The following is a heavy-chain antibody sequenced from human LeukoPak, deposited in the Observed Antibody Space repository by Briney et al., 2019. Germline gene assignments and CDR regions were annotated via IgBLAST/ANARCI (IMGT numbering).Heavy chain of an antibody. CDR1: GFTFSDYY. V-gene: IGHV3-11*01. J-gene: IGHJ4*02. CDR2: ISSSGSTI. CDR3: ASGRSSGWFFDY. Sequence: GGSLRLSCAASGFTFSDYYMSWIRQAPGKGLEWVSYISSSGSTIYYADSVKGRFTISRDNAKNSLCLQMNSLRAEDTAVYSCASGRSSGWFFDYWGQGTLVTVSS. D-gene: IGHD6-19*01.